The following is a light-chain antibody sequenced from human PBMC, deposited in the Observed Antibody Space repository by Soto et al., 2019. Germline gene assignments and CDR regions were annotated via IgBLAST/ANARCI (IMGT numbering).Light chain of an antibody. J-gene: IGLJ1*01. Sequence: QSALTQPASVSGSPGQSITISCTGTSGDAGAYNFVSWYQQHPGKAPKLIVYHVSDRPSGFSSRFSGSKSGNSASLTISGLHAEDEADYYCSSYAGSDTFVFGTGTKVTVL. CDR1: SGDAGAYNF. CDR3: SSYAGSDTFV. V-gene: IGLV2-14*03. CDR2: HVS.